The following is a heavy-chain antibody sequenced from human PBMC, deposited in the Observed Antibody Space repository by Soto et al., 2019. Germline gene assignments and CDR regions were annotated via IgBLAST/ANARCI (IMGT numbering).Heavy chain of an antibody. CDR3: AADRITMVWGVITYYYYGMDV. CDR2: IVVGSGNT. J-gene: IGHJ6*02. CDR1: GFTFTSSA. V-gene: IGHV1-58*01. Sequence: SVKVSCKASGFTFTSSAVQWVRQARGQRLEWIGWIVVGSGNTNYAQKFQERVTITRDMSTSTAYMELSSLRSEDTAVYYCAADRITMVWGVITYYYYGMDVRRQAPMVT. D-gene: IGHD3-10*01.